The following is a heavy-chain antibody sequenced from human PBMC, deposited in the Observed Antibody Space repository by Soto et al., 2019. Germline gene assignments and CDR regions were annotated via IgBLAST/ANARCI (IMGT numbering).Heavy chain of an antibody. J-gene: IGHJ4*02. D-gene: IGHD6-13*01. CDR2: IWYDGSNK. Sequence: GGSLRLSCAASGFTFSSYGMHWVRQAPGKGLEWVAVIWYDGSNKYYADSVKGRFTISRDNSKNTLYLQMNSLRAEDTAVYYCERDAYRSSWRAIDYWGQGTLVTVSS. V-gene: IGHV3-33*01. CDR3: ERDAYRSSWRAIDY. CDR1: GFTFSSYG.